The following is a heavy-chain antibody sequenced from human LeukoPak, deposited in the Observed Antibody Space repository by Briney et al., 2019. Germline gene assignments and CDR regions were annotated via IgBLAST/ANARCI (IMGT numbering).Heavy chain of an antibody. D-gene: IGHD3-22*01. Sequence: GGSLRLSCAASGFTFSSYSMNWVRQAPGKGLEWVSSISSSSNYIYYADSVKGRFTISRDNAKNSLYLQMNSLRAEDTAVYYCARAGIADFYDSTGYPNWFDPWGQRALVTVSS. CDR2: ISSSSNYI. V-gene: IGHV3-21*01. CDR3: ARAGIADFYDSTGYPNWFDP. J-gene: IGHJ5*02. CDR1: GFTFSSYS.